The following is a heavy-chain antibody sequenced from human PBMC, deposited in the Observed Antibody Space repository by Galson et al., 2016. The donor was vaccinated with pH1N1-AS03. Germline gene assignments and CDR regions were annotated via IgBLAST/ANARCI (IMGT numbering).Heavy chain of an antibody. CDR2: ITGSGGSGSSGIT. D-gene: IGHD3-22*01. Sequence: SLRLSCAASGFTFSKYAMTWVRQAPGKGLEWVSAITGSGGSGSSGITNYADSVKGRFTISRDNSKNTLHLQMSSVRADDTAVYYCAKRTSGYLDSWGQGTLVTVSS. V-gene: IGHV3-23*01. CDR1: GFTFSKYA. CDR3: AKRTSGYLDS. J-gene: IGHJ4*02.